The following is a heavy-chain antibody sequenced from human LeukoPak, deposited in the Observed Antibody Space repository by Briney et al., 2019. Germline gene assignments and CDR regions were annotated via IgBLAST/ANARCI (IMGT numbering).Heavy chain of an antibody. J-gene: IGHJ5*02. Sequence: GGSLRLSCVASGFTFSNYWMHWVRQPPGKGLVWVSRIYVDGRTTNYADSVKGRFTISRDNAKNTVYLEMNSLSVEDAATYYCIRDFRSADLWGQGTLVTVTS. CDR1: GFTFSNYW. CDR3: IRDFRSADL. V-gene: IGHV3-74*01. CDR2: IYVDGRTT.